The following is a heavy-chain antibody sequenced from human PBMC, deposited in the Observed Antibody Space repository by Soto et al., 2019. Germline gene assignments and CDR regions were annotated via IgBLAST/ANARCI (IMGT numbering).Heavy chain of an antibody. Sequence: GGSLRLSCTASGFTFGDYAMSWFRQAPGKGLEWVGFIRSKAYGGTTEYAASVKGRFTISRDDSKSIAYLQMNSLKTEDTAVYYCTAYYDFWSGPKTDYWGQGTLVTVSS. CDR1: GFTFGDYA. V-gene: IGHV3-49*03. CDR3: TAYYDFWSGPKTDY. CDR2: IRSKAYGGTT. D-gene: IGHD3-3*01. J-gene: IGHJ4*02.